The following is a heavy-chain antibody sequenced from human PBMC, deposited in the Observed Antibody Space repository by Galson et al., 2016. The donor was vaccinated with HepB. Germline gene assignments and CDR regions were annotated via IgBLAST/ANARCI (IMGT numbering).Heavy chain of an antibody. CDR3: ARLRDNYGHAIDI. V-gene: IGHV3-21*01. Sequence: SLRLSCAGSGFTFRNYHMNWVRQTPGKGLEWVSSISSGSAYKYYADSVKGRFSIFRDNAKNSLYLQMNSLRVVDTAVYYCARLRDNYGHAIDIWGQGTMVTVSS. CDR2: ISSGSAYK. CDR1: GFTFRNYH. J-gene: IGHJ3*02. D-gene: IGHD3-10*01.